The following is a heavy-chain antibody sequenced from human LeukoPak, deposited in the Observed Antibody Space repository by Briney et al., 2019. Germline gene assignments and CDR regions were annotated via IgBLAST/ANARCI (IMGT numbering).Heavy chain of an antibody. CDR1: GGSFSGYH. D-gene: IGHD5-12*01. J-gene: IGHJ6*02. CDR3: ARGRVVATIHSYYYGMDV. CDR2: ISHSGST. V-gene: IGHV4-34*01. Sequence: SETLSLTCAVYGGSFSGYHWSWIRQPPGKGLEWIGEISHSGSTNYNPSLKSRVTISVDTSKNQFSLKLSSVTAADTAVYYCARGRVVATIHSYYYGMDVWGQGTTVTVSS.